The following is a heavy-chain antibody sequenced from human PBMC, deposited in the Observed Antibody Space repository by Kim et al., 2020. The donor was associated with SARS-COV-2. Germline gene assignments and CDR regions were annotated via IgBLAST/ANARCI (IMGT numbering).Heavy chain of an antibody. D-gene: IGHD5-18*01. CDR3: ATTGGIRGYSYGYVDY. V-gene: IGHV4-61*01. J-gene: IGHJ4*02. CDR1: GGSVSSGSYY. Sequence: SETLSLTCTVSGGSVSSGSYYWSWIRQPPGKGLEWIGYIYYSGSTNYNPSLKSRVTISVDTSKNQFSLKLSSVTAADTAVYYCATTGGIRGYSYGYVDYWGQGTLVTVSS. CDR2: IYYSGST.